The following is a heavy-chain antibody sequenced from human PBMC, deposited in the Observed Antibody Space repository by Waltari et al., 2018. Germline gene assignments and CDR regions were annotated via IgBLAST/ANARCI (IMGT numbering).Heavy chain of an antibody. CDR2: INHSGRT. CDR1: GGSFSGYY. V-gene: IGHV4-34*01. CDR3: ARHSDYDFCSGYYPPNWFDP. D-gene: IGHD3-3*01. Sequence: QVQLQQWGAGLLKPSETLSLTCAVYGGSFSGYYWSWIRQPPGKGLEWIGRINHSGRTNYSPSLKSRVTISVDTSKNQFSLKLSSVTAADTAVYYWARHSDYDFCSGYYPPNWFDPWGQGTLVTVSS. J-gene: IGHJ5*02.